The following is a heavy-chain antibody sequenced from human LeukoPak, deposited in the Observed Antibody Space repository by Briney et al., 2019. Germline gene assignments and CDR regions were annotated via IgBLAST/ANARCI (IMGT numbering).Heavy chain of an antibody. J-gene: IGHJ1*01. D-gene: IGHD3-22*01. CDR2: IYYSGST. V-gene: IGHV4-39*01. CDR3: ARRGVQYYDSSGFQH. CDR1: GGSISSSSYY. Sequence: SETLSLTRTVSGGSISSSSYYWGWIRQPPGKGLEWIGSIYYSGSTYYNPSLKSRVTISVDTSKNQFSLKLSSVTAADTAVYYCARRGVQYYDSSGFQHWGQGTLVTVSS.